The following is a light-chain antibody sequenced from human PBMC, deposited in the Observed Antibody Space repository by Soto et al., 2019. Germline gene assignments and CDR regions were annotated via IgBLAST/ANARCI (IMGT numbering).Light chain of an antibody. CDR2: DAY. J-gene: IGKJ4*01. V-gene: IGKV1-5*01. Sequence: DIKITQSKSTLRAHVGHTLTITWLASQSISSWLAWYQQKPGKAPKLLIYDAYSLESGTPSRFSGRRSGTEFTLTIASVQPEDFATYYCQQYSSYSPLTFGGGTKVDIK. CDR3: QQYSSYSPLT. CDR1: QSISSW.